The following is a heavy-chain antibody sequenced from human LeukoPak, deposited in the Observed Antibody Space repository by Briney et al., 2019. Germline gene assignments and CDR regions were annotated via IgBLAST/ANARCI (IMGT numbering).Heavy chain of an antibody. CDR2: ISAYNGNT. CDR3: ARATMVQGVITPPFDY. V-gene: IGHV1-18*01. D-gene: IGHD3-10*01. J-gene: IGHJ4*02. Sequence: GASVKVSCKASGYTFTSYGIRWVRQAPGQGPEWMGWISAYNGNTNYAQKLQGRVTMTTDTSTSTAYMELRSLRSDDTAVYYCARATMVQGVITPPFDYWGQGTLVTVSS. CDR1: GYTFTSYG.